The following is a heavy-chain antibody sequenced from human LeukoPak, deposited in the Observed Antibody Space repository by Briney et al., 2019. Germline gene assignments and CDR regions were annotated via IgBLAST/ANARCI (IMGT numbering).Heavy chain of an antibody. CDR2: IDGGGGRT. CDR1: GFAFSSYA. D-gene: IGHD2-2*01. Sequence: GGSLRLSCTASGFAFSSYAMSWVRQAPGVGLEWVSAIDGGGGRTWHADSVRGRFTISRDNSKNTLFMQMNSLRAEDTAVYYCARDNDIVVVPAANNWFDPWGQGTLVTVSS. J-gene: IGHJ5*02. V-gene: IGHV3-23*01. CDR3: ARDNDIVVVPAANNWFDP.